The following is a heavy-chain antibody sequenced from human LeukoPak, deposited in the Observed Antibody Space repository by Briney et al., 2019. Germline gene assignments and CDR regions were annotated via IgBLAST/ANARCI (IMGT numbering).Heavy chain of an antibody. CDR3: ARGRFRPYYYDSSGYSYGY. CDR1: GYTFTSYD. D-gene: IGHD3-22*01. CDR2: MNPNSGNT. Sequence: ASVKVSCKASGYTFTSYDINWVRQATGQGLEWMGLMNPNSGNTGYAQKFQGRVTMTRNTSISTAYMELSSLRSEDTAVYYCARGRFRPYYYDSSGYSYGYWGQGTLVTVSS. J-gene: IGHJ4*02. V-gene: IGHV1-8*01.